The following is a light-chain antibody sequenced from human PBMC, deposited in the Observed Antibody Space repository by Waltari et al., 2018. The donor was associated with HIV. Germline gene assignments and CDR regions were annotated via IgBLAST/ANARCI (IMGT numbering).Light chain of an antibody. CDR1: SVRSYY. CDR3: NSRDSSGHHLV. V-gene: IGLV3-19*01. CDR2: GND. J-gene: IGLJ1*01. Sequence: SSELTQDPAVSVASGPTVGITCQGDSVRSYYERWYQQKPGQAPLLVVYGNDKRPSGLPDRFSGSSSGNTASLTITGAQAEDEADYYCNSRDSSGHHLVFATGTTVTVL.